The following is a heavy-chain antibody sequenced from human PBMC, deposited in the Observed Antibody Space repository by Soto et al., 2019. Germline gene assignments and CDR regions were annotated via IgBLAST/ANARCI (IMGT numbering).Heavy chain of an antibody. V-gene: IGHV3-15*01. CDR3: TTSPLPAAITEGLYYYYMDV. CDR1: GFTFSNAW. D-gene: IGHD2-2*01. CDR2: IKSKTDGGTT. J-gene: IGHJ6*03. Sequence: GGSLRLSCTASGFTFSNAWMSWVRQAPGKGLEWVGRIKSKTDGGTTDYAAPVKGRFTISRDDSKNTLYLQMNSLKTEDTAVYYCTTSPLPAAITEGLYYYYMDVWGKGTTVTVSS.